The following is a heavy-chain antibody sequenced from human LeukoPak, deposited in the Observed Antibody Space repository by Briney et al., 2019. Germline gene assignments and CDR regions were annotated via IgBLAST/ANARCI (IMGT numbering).Heavy chain of an antibody. V-gene: IGHV3-30*02. CDR3: AKRGCSSTSCLDY. Sequence: GGSLRLSCAASGFTFSSHGMHWVRQAPGKGLEWVAFIRYDGSNKYYADSVKGRFTISRDNSKNTLYLQMSSLRAEDTAVYYCAKRGCSSTSCLDYWGQGTLVTVSS. CDR1: GFTFSSHG. CDR2: IRYDGSNK. J-gene: IGHJ4*02. D-gene: IGHD2-2*01.